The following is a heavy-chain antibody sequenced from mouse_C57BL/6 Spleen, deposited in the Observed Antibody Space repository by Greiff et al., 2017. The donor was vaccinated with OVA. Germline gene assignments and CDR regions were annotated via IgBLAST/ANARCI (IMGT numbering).Heavy chain of an antibody. D-gene: IGHD3-2*02. Sequence: VQLQQPGAELVMPGASVKLSCKASGYTFTSYWMHWVKQRPGQGLEWIGEIDPSDSYTNYNQKFKGKSTLTVDKSSSTAYMQLSSLTSEDSAVYYCARGDTAQDYAMDYWGQGTSVTVSS. CDR3: ARGDTAQDYAMDY. J-gene: IGHJ4*01. CDR1: GYTFTSYW. V-gene: IGHV1-69*01. CDR2: IDPSDSYT.